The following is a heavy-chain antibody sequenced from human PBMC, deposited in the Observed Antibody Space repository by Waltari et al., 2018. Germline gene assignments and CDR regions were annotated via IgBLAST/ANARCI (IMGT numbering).Heavy chain of an antibody. Sequence: QVQLVQSGAEVKKPGSSVKVSCKASGGTFSSYAISWVRQAPGQGLEWMGRIIPIFGTANYAQKFQGRVTITADKSTSTAYMELSSLRSEDTAVYYCARAVTIGGAYYYYGMDVWGQGTTVTVSS. CDR2: IIPIFGTA. D-gene: IGHD3-16*01. CDR1: GGTFSSYA. J-gene: IGHJ6*02. V-gene: IGHV1-69*08. CDR3: ARAVTIGGAYYYYGMDV.